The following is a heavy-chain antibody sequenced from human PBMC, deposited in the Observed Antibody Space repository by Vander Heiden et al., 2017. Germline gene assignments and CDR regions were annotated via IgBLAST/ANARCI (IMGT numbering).Heavy chain of an antibody. CDR2: ISGDGEKT. V-gene: IGHV3-23*01. CDR1: GFTLSNFA. D-gene: IGHD7-27*01. CDR3: ARDDGDEVLAPPDV. J-gene: IGHJ6*02. Sequence: EVRLLESGGGLAQPGGSLCLSCPASGFTLSNFALAWVRQAPGKGLGWGSSISGDGEKTYYAKSVKGRFTISRDNYKKTLSLEMSGLRAEDTAIFYCARDDGDEVLAPPDVWGQGTTVTVSS.